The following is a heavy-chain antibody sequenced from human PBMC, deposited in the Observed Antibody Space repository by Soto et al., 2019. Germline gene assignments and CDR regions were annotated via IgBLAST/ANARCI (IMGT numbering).Heavy chain of an antibody. D-gene: IGHD2-15*01. CDR2: ISSSGSTI. CDR3: ASSGYCSGGSCYSTPTTYYYYMDV. J-gene: IGHJ6*03. Sequence: GGSLRLSCAASGFTFSDYYMSWIRQAPGKGLEWVSYISSSGSTIYYADSVKGRFTISRDNAKNSLYLQMNSLRAEDTAVYYCASSGYCSGGSCYSTPTTYYYYMDVWGKGTTVTVSS. V-gene: IGHV3-11*01. CDR1: GFTFSDYY.